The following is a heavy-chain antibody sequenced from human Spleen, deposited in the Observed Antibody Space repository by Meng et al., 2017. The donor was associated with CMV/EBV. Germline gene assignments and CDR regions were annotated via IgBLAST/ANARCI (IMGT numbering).Heavy chain of an antibody. V-gene: IGHV5-51*01. D-gene: IGHD6-19*01. J-gene: IGHJ4*02. Sequence: GGSLRLSCKGSGYNFTNNWIGWVRQMPGKGLEWMGIIHPGDSDTRYSPSFQGQVTISVEKSITTAYLQWSSLKASDTAIYYCARRSGQWLPDFWGQGTLVTVSS. CDR3: ARRSGQWLPDF. CDR2: IHPGDSDT. CDR1: GYNFTNNW.